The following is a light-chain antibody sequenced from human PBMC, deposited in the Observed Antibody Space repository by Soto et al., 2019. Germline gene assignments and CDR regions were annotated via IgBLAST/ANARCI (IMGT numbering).Light chain of an antibody. CDR1: RDISVY. CDR2: DAS. Sequence: DIQMTQSPSSLSASVGDRVTITCQASRDISVYLNWYQQKPGKPPKLLVYDASNLQTAVPSRFSGSGSGTHFTFTISSLQPEDIATYYCQQYDNLPPYTFGQGTKLEIK. J-gene: IGKJ2*01. CDR3: QQYDNLPPYT. V-gene: IGKV1-33*01.